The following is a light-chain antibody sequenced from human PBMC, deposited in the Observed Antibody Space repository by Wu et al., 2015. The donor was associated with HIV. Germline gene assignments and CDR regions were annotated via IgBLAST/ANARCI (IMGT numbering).Light chain of an antibody. J-gene: IGKJ1*01. Sequence: AIRMTQSPSSLSASTGDRVTITCRASQGISSYLAWYQQKPGKAPKLLIYAASTLQSGVPSRFSGSGSGTDFTLTISCLQSEDFATYYCQQYYSQRTFGQGTKVEIK. V-gene: IGKV1-8*01. CDR3: QQYYSQRT. CDR1: QGISSY. CDR2: AAS.